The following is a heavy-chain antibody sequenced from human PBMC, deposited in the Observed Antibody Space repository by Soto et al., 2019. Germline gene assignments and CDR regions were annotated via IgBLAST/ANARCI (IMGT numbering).Heavy chain of an antibody. D-gene: IGHD2-15*01. CDR2: IWYDGSNK. Sequence: QVQLVESGGGVVQPGRSLRLSCAASGFTFSSYGMHWVRQAPGKGLEWVAVIWYDGSNKDYADSVKGRFTISRDDSKNTLYLQMNSLRAEDTAVYYCARVPCSGGSCHFDYWGQGTLVTVSS. V-gene: IGHV3-33*01. CDR1: GFTFSSYG. CDR3: ARVPCSGGSCHFDY. J-gene: IGHJ4*02.